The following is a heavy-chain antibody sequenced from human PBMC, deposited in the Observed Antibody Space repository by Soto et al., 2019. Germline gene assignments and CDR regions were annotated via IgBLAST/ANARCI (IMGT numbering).Heavy chain of an antibody. V-gene: IGHV4-59*01. CDR2: IYYSGST. D-gene: IGHD2-8*01. CDR1: GGSIRSYY. J-gene: IGHJ4*02. Sequence: PSETLSLTCTVSGGSIRSYYWSWIRQPPGKGLEWIGYIYYSGSTNYNPSLKSRVTISVDTSKNQFSLKLSSVTAADTAVYYCARVYAYYFDLWGQGTLVTVX. CDR3: ARVYAYYFDL.